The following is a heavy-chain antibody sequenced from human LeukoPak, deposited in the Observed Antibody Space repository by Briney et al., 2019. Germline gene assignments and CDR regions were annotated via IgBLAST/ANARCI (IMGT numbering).Heavy chain of an antibody. D-gene: IGHD3-16*01. Sequence: GGSLRLSCAASGFTFSNAWMSWVRQAPGKGLEWVGRIKSKTDGGTTDYAAPVKGRFTISRDDSKNTLYLQMNSLKTEDTAVYYCTTDQVNYDYVWGSKDAFDIWGQGTMVTVSS. CDR3: TTDQVNYDYVWGSKDAFDI. V-gene: IGHV3-15*01. J-gene: IGHJ3*02. CDR1: GFTFSNAW. CDR2: IKSKTDGGTT.